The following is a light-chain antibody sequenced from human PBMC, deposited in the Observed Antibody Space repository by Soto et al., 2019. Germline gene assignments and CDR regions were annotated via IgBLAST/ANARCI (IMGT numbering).Light chain of an antibody. CDR3: QQYNNWPT. Sequence: EIVMTQSPATLSVSPGERATLSCRASQSVSSNLAWYQQKPGQAPRLLIYVASTRATGIPVRFSGSGSGTEFTLTISSLQSEDFAVYYCQQYNNWPTFGQGTRLEIK. J-gene: IGKJ5*01. CDR1: QSVSSN. V-gene: IGKV3-15*01. CDR2: VAS.